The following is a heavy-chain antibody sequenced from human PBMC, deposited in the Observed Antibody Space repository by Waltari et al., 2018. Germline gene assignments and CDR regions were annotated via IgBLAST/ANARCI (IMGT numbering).Heavy chain of an antibody. CDR1: GFTFSSHT. Sequence: EVKLVESGGKLVQPGGSLRLSCAVSGFTFSSHTLDWVRQAPGKGLGWVESISSTSSHIYDSDPVRGRFSISRDNAKNSVFLQMNSLRAEDTAVYYCARHRYSLDSSGYIIDYWGQGTLVTVSS. CDR2: ISSTSSHI. V-gene: IGHV3-48*01. CDR3: ARHRYSLDSSGYIIDY. J-gene: IGHJ4*02. D-gene: IGHD3-22*01.